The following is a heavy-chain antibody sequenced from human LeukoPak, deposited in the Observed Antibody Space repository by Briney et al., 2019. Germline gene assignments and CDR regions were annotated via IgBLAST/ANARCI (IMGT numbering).Heavy chain of an antibody. CDR1: GGSISSSSYY. CDR3: ARGGYSYGYYYYYYMDV. V-gene: IGHV4-61*05. J-gene: IGHJ6*03. CDR2: INHSGST. D-gene: IGHD5-18*01. Sequence: SETLSLTCTVSGGSISSSSYYWGWIRQPAGKGLEWIGEINHSGSTNYNPSLKSRVTISVDTSKNQFSLKLSSVTAADTAVYYCARGGYSYGYYYYYYMDVWGKGTTVTVSS.